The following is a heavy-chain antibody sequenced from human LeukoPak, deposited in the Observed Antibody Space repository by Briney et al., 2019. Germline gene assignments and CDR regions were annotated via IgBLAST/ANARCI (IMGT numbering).Heavy chain of an antibody. CDR1: GGSFSGCY. CDR3: ARNMYYDFWSGYYPLFDY. J-gene: IGHJ4*02. D-gene: IGHD3-3*01. CDR2: INHSGST. Sequence: SETLSLTCAVYGGSFSGCYWSWIRQPPGKGLEWIGEINHSGSTNYNPSLKSRVTISVDTSKNQFSLKLSSVTAADTAVYYCARNMYYDFWSGYYPLFDYWGQGTLVTVSS. V-gene: IGHV4-34*01.